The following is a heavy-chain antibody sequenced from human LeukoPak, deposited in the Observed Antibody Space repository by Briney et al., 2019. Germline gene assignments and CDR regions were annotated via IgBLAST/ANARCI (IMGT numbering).Heavy chain of an antibody. CDR2: INPNSGDT. V-gene: IGHV1-2*06. CDR1: GYTFTDYY. J-gene: IGHJ6*02. D-gene: IGHD4-11*01. Sequence: ASVKVSCKASGYTFTDYYVHWVRQAPGQGLEWMGQINPNSGDTNYAQKFQGRVTMTRDTSISTAYMELSRLRSDDTAVYYCARDDSNYLLLYYYYGMDVWGQGTTVTVSS. CDR3: ARDDSNYLLLYYYYGMDV.